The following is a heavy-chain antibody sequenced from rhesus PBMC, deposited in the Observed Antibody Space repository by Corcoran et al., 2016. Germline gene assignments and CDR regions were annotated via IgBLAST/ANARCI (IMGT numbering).Heavy chain of an antibody. Sequence: QLQLQESGPGLVKPSETLSLTCAVSGYSISSGYGWSWIRQPPGKGLEWIGYISYGGSTSYNPSLKSRVTISRDTSKNQFSLKLSSVTAADTAVYYCARTTAAGRSRAEYFEFWGQGALVTVSS. J-gene: IGHJ1*01. CDR3: ARTTAAGRSRAEYFEF. CDR2: ISYGGST. CDR1: GYSISSGYG. V-gene: IGHV4-122*02. D-gene: IGHD6-25*01.